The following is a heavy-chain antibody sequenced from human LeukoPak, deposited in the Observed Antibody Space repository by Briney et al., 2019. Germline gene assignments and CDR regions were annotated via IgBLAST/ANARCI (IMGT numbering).Heavy chain of an antibody. CDR3: ARVSGQVPAAVRNYYYYYGMDV. V-gene: IGHV3-7*01. D-gene: IGHD2-2*01. CDR2: IKQDGSEK. Sequence: GGSLRLSCAASGFTFSSYWMSWVRQAPGKGLEWVANIKQDGSEKYYVDSVKGRFTISRDNAKNSPYLQMNSLRAEDTAVYYCARVSGQVPAAVRNYYYYYGMDVWGQGTTVTVSS. CDR1: GFTFSSYW. J-gene: IGHJ6*02.